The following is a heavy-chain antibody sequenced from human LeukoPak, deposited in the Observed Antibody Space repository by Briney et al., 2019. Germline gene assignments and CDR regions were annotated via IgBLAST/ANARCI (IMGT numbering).Heavy chain of an antibody. CDR2: ISGSGAKT. CDR1: GFTFSTYA. D-gene: IGHD1-26*01. CDR3: AKEYSGSFSPFPSYFDY. Sequence: GGSLRLSCAASGFTFSTYAMNWVRQAPGKGLEWVSAISGSGAKTYYADFVKGRFTISRDNSKNTLYLQMNSLGAEDTAVYYCAKEYSGSFSPFPSYFDYWGQGTLVTVSS. V-gene: IGHV3-23*01. J-gene: IGHJ4*02.